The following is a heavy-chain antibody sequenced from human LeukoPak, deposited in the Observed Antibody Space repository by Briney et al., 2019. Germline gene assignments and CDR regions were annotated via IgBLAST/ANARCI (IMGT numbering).Heavy chain of an antibody. CDR3: ARGGITIFGVVDAFDI. Sequence: PSETLSLTCTVSGGSISSYYWSWIRQPPGKGLEWIGRIYTSGSTNYNPSLKSRVTISVDTSKNQFSLKLSSVTAADTAAYSCARGGITIFGVVDAFDIWGQGTMVTVSS. J-gene: IGHJ3*02. V-gene: IGHV4-4*08. CDR2: IYTSGST. D-gene: IGHD3-3*01. CDR1: GGSISSYY.